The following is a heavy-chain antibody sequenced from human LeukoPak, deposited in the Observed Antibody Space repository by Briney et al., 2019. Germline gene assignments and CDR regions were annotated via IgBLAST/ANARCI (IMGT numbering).Heavy chain of an antibody. CDR1: GYTFTGYY. Sequence: ASVKVSCKASGYTFTGYYMHWVRQAPGQGLEWMGWINPNSGGTNYAQKFQGRVTMTRDTSISTAYMELSRLRSDDTAVYYCARPQQGDNSFDYWGQGTLVTASS. CDR2: INPNSGGT. V-gene: IGHV1-2*02. J-gene: IGHJ4*02. D-gene: IGHD6-13*01. CDR3: ARPQQGDNSFDY.